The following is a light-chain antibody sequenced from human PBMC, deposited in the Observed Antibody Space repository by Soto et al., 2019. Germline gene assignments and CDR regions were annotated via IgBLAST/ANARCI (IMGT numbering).Light chain of an antibody. CDR1: QSLVYSDGNIY. CDR2: KIS. Sequence: DVVMTQSPLSLPVTLGQPASISCRSSQSLVYSDGNIYVNWFHQRPGQSPRHLIYKISNRASGVPDRFSGSGSGTEFTLKISRVDAADAGAYYCMQGPRWPWTFGQGTKVDIK. J-gene: IGKJ1*01. V-gene: IGKV2-30*01. CDR3: MQGPRWPWT.